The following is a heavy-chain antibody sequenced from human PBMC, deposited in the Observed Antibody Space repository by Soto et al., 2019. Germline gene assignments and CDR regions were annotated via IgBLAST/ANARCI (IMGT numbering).Heavy chain of an antibody. CDR2: ITASGNSR. Sequence: GGSXRLSCVFSGFTFNNYAMCWVRQAPGKGLEWVSVITASGNSRYYAESVKDRFTVSRYNSRNTLFMQMDRLGVDDKGTYYCAKGFEVARFYFESWGQGTVVTVSS. CDR3: AKGFEVARFYFES. V-gene: IGHV3-23*05. J-gene: IGHJ4*02. CDR1: GFTFNNYA. D-gene: IGHD3-3*01.